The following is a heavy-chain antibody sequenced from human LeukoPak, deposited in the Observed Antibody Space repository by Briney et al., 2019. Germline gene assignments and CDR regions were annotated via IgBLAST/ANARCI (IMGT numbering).Heavy chain of an antibody. CDR1: GGSVSSYY. J-gene: IGHJ6*03. CDR3: ARGISLAVAGTVNYYMDV. D-gene: IGHD6-19*01. Sequence: SETLSLTCTVSGGSVSSYYWSWIRQPPGKGLEWIGYMFYSGSTNYNPSLKSRVAISVDTSKNQFSLKLSSVTAADTAVYYCARGISLAVAGTVNYYMDVWGKGTTVTVSS. CDR2: MFYSGST. V-gene: IGHV4-59*02.